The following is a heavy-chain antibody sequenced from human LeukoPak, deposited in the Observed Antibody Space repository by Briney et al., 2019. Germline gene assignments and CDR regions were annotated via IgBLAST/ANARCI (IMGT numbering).Heavy chain of an antibody. D-gene: IGHD1-26*01. V-gene: IGHV4-59*01. CDR2: IYYSGST. CDR1: GGSISSYY. CDR3: ARHGLVGANTYYYYGMDV. J-gene: IGHJ6*02. Sequence: SETLSLTCTVSGGSISSYYWSWIRQPPGKGLEWIGYIYYSGSTNYNPSLKSRVTISVDTSKNQFSLKLSSVTAAGTAVYYCARHGLVGANTYYYYGMDVWGQGTTVTVSS.